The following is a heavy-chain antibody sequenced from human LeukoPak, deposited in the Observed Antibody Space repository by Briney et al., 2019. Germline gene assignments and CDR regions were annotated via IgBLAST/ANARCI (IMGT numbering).Heavy chain of an antibody. CDR3: AKAPLLGYCSSTTCYQAY. CDR2: ISGSGGST. CDR1: GFTFSTYA. V-gene: IGHV3-23*01. D-gene: IGHD2-2*01. J-gene: IGHJ4*02. Sequence: PGGSLRLSCAASGFTFSTYAMSWVRQAPGKGLEWVSAISGSGGSTYYADSVKGRFTISRDDSKNTIYLQMNSLRAEDTAVYYCAKAPLLGYCSSTTCYQAYWGQGTLVTVSS.